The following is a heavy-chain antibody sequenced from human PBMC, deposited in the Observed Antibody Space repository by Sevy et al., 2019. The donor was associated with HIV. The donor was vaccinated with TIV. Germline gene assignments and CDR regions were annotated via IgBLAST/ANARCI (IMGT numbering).Heavy chain of an antibody. J-gene: IGHJ4*02. CDR2: IIPIFGTA. Sequence: ASVKVSCKASGGTFSSYAISWVRQAPGQGLEWMGGIIPIFGTANYAQKFQGRVTITADESTSKAYMERRSLRSEDTAVYYCARGARGYSGYDSYYFDYWGQGTLVTVSS. CDR1: GGTFSSYA. CDR3: ARGARGYSGYDSYYFDY. V-gene: IGHV1-69*13. D-gene: IGHD5-12*01.